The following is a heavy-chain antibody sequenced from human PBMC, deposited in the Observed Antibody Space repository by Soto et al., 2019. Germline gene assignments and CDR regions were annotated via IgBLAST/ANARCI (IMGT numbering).Heavy chain of an antibody. D-gene: IGHD3-16*01. V-gene: IGHV3-74*03. CDR1: GFTFSRYW. CDR3: AKDLRWGQSDC. CDR2: INTDGTNT. J-gene: IGHJ4*02. Sequence: EVQLVESGGGLVQPGGSLRLSCAVSGFTFSRYWMHWFRQDPGNGLVWVSSINTDGTNTQYADSVRGRFTVSRDNAKNTVYLQMISLRREDTAVYYCAKDLRWGQSDCWGQGTVVVVSS.